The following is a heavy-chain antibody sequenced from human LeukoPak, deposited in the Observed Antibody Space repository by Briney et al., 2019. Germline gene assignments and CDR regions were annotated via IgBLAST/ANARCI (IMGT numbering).Heavy chain of an antibody. CDR2: IISSGSTI. CDR1: GFTLSSYE. D-gene: IGHD2-15*01. J-gene: IGHJ6*04. CDR3: ARDCGGGSCYGYYYYGMDV. Sequence: GGSLRLSCAASGFTLSSYEMNWVRQAPGKGLEWVSYIISSGSTIYYADSVKGRFTISRDNAKNSLYLQMNSLRAEDTAVYYCARDCGGGSCYGYYYYGMDVWGKGTTGTVSS. V-gene: IGHV3-48*03.